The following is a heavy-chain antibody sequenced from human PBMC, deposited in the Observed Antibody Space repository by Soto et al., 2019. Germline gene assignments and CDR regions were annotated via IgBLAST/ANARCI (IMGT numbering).Heavy chain of an antibody. D-gene: IGHD1-20*01. CDR2: SYYSGTT. CDR3: TRRYNWNDNYFDP. CDR1: VSPNSVHSYD. Sequence: NPSETLCPTCKGSVSPNSVHSYDVTWRHQPPGKGLEWIGSSYYSGTTYFHPPLKSRATISVDTSKNQFSLRLTSVTAADTAIYYCTRRYNWNDNYFDPWGPGALVTVS. J-gene: IGHJ5*02. V-gene: IGHV4-39*01.